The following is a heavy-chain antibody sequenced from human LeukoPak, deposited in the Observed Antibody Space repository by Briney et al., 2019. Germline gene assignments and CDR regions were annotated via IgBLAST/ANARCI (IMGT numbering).Heavy chain of an antibody. CDR2: MNPNSGNT. V-gene: IGHV1-8*01. CDR3: ARVVAGLMYYFDY. D-gene: IGHD6-19*01. Sequence: ASVKVSCKTSGYSFTSHGISWVRQAPGQGLEWMGWMNPNSGNTGYAQKFQGRVTMTRNTSISTAYMELSSLRSEDTAVYYCARVVAGLMYYFDYWGQGTLVTVSS. CDR1: GYSFTSHG. J-gene: IGHJ4*02.